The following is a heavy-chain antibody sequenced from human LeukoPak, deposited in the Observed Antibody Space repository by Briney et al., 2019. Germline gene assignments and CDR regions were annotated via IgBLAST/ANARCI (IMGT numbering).Heavy chain of an antibody. J-gene: IGHJ3*02. CDR2: IRYDGSNK. CDR1: GFTFSSYG. D-gene: IGHD3-3*01. V-gene: IGHV3-30*02. CDR3: AKANDSPSGLGAFDI. Sequence: GGSLRLSCAASGFTFSSYGMHWVRQAPGKGLEWVAFIRYDGSNKYYADSVKGRFTISRDNSKNTLYLQMNSLRAEDTAVYYCAKANDSPSGLGAFDIWGQGTMVTVSS.